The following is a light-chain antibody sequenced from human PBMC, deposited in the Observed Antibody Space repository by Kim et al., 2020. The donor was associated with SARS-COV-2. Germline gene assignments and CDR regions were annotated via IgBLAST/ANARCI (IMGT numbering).Light chain of an antibody. CDR1: RSINTY. J-gene: IGKJ1*01. CDR3: QQTFSMMWT. V-gene: IGKV1-39*01. Sequence: ASVGDGVNMTCRASRSINTYLNWYQQIPGKAPKLLIFGAVSLQSGVPSRFSGRGSGTDFTLAISSLQPEDFGTYYCQQTFSMMWTFGQGTKVDIK. CDR2: GAV.